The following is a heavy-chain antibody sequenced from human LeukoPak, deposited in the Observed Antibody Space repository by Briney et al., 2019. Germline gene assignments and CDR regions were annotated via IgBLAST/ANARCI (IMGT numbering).Heavy chain of an antibody. CDR1: GGSFSGYY. D-gene: IGHD6-13*01. CDR3: AREPQQPNHNWFDP. Sequence: SETLSLTCAVYGGSFSGYYWSWIRQPPGKGLEWIGEINHSGSTNYNPSLKSRVTISVDTSKNQFSLKLSSVTAADTAVYYCAREPQQPNHNWFDPWGQGTLVTVSS. V-gene: IGHV4-34*01. J-gene: IGHJ5*02. CDR2: INHSGST.